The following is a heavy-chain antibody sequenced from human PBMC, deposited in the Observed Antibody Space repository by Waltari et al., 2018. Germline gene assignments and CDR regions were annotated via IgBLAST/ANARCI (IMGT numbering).Heavy chain of an antibody. CDR3: ARTRTRDYYYMDV. J-gene: IGHJ6*03. D-gene: IGHD1-7*01. V-gene: IGHV5-10-1*01. CDR1: GYSFTTYW. CDR2: IDPSDSYT. Sequence: EVQLVQSGAEVKKPGESLRISCQGSGYSFTTYWITWVRQMPGKGLEWLGRIDPSDSYTNYSPSFQGLVTISADKSISTAYLQWSSLKASDTAIYYCARTRTRDYYYMDVWGKGTTVTVSS.